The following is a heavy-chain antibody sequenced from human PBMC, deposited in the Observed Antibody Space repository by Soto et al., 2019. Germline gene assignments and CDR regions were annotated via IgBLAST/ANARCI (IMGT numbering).Heavy chain of an antibody. CDR1: GGTFSSYA. V-gene: IGHV1-69*13. CDR3: ARGRDSGSYYNLYGMDV. J-gene: IGHJ6*02. Sequence: SVKVSCKASGGTFSSYAISWVRQAPGQGLEWMGGIIPIFGTANYAQKFQGRVTITADESTSTAYMELSSLRSEDTAVYYCARGRDSGSYYNLYGMDVWGQGTTVTVSS. CDR2: IIPIFGTA. D-gene: IGHD3-10*01.